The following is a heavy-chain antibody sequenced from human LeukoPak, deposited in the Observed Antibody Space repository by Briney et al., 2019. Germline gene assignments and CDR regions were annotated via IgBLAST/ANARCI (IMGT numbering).Heavy chain of an antibody. V-gene: IGHV4-34*12. D-gene: IGHD6-13*01. CDR3: ARFGSSTWYKGAFDI. CDR2: IVHSGNT. J-gene: IGHJ4*02. Sequence: SETLSLTCAVYGGSFSGYYWSWIRQPPGKGLEWIGEIVHSGNTKYNPSLKSRVTISVDTSKNQFSLNLTSVTAADTAVYYCARFGSSTWYKGAFDIWGQGTLVTVSS. CDR1: GGSFSGYY.